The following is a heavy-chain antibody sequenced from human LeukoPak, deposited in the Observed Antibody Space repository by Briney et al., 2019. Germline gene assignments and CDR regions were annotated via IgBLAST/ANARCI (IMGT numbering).Heavy chain of an antibody. D-gene: IGHD4-17*01. CDR3: ARATTVTKGALDY. CDR2: ISYDGSNK. CDR1: GFTFSSYA. J-gene: IGHJ4*02. Sequence: AGGSLRLSCAASGFTFSSYAMHWVRQAPGKGLEWVAVISYDGSNKYYADSVKGRFTISRDNSKNTLYLQMNSLRAEDTAVYYCARATTVTKGALDYWGQGTLVTVSS. V-gene: IGHV3-30-3*01.